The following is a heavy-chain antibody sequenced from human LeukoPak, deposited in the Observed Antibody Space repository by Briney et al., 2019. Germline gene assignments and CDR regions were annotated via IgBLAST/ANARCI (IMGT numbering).Heavy chain of an antibody. CDR3: ARLERYDYVWGSYSLAGGHFDY. D-gene: IGHD3-16*01. CDR1: GYSISSGYY. Sequence: SETLSLTCTVSGYSISSGYYWGWIRQPPGKGLEWIGSIYHSGSTYYNPSLKSRVTISVDTSKNQFSLKLGSVTAADTAVYYCARLERYDYVWGSYSLAGGHFDYWGQGTLVTVSS. J-gene: IGHJ4*02. V-gene: IGHV4-38-2*02. CDR2: IYHSGST.